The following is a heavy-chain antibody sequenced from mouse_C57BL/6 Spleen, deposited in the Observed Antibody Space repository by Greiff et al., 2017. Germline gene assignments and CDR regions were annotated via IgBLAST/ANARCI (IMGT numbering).Heavy chain of an antibody. J-gene: IGHJ2*01. CDR2: ISSGGSYT. CDR3: ARLGDGYYSFDY. CDR1: GFTFSSYG. V-gene: IGHV5-6*01. D-gene: IGHD2-3*01. Sequence: EVKLMESGGDLVKPGGSLKLSCAASGFTFSSYGMSWVRQTPDKRLEWVATISSGGSYTYYPDSVKGRFTISRDNAKKTLYLQMSSLKSEDTAMYYCARLGDGYYSFDYWGQGTTLTVSS.